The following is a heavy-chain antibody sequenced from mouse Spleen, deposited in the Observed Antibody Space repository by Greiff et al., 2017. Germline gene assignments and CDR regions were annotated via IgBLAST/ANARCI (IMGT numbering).Heavy chain of an antibody. CDR3: ARRPGNDYFDY. V-gene: IGHV5-9-1*01. CDR1: GFTFSSYA. CDR2: ISSGGSYT. D-gene: IGHD2-1*01. J-gene: IGHJ2*01. Sequence: EVKLEESGGGLVKPGGSLKLSCAASGFTFSSYAMSWVRQTPEKRLEWVATISSGGSYTYYPDSVKGRFTISRDNAKNTLYLQMSSLRSEDTAMYYCARRPGNDYFDYWGQGTTLTVSS.